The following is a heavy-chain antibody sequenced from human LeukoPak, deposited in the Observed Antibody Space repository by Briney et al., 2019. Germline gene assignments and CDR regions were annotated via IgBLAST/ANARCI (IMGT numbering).Heavy chain of an antibody. CDR1: GDSINSYY. V-gene: IGHV4-59*08. D-gene: IGHD5-18*01. CDR3: ARHGTAMPITAFDY. J-gene: IGHJ4*02. Sequence: SETLSLTCTVSGDSINSYYWSWVRQPPGKGLEWIGYIYYSGTTNYNPSLKSRVTISVDTSKNQFSLKLSSVTTADTAVYYCARHGTAMPITAFDYWGQGTLVTVSS. CDR2: IYYSGTT.